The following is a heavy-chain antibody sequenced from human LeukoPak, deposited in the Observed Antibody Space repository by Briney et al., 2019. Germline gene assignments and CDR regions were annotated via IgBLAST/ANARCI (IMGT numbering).Heavy chain of an antibody. CDR2: IYYSGST. V-gene: IGHV4-31*03. CDR3: ARDSGCRTGYCSGGRQNFDY. Sequence: SETLSLTCTVSGGSISSGGYYWTWIRQPPGKGLEWIGYIYYSGSTYYNPSLKSRVTISADTSENQFSLKLSSVTAADTAVYYCARDSGCRTGYCSGGRQNFDYWGQGTLVTVSS. CDR1: GGSISSGGYY. D-gene: IGHD2-15*01. J-gene: IGHJ4*02.